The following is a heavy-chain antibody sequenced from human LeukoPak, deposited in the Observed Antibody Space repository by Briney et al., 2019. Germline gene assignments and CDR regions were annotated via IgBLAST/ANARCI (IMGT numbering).Heavy chain of an antibody. V-gene: IGHV1-2*02. CDR2: ISPNSGGT. J-gene: IGHJ4*02. D-gene: IGHD3/OR15-3a*01. CDR3: ATLDRPSGLDYFDY. Sequence: ASVKVSCKASGYTFTGYYMHWVRQAPGQGLEWMGWISPNSGGTNYAQKFQGRVTMTRDTSISTAYMELSRLRSDDTAVYYCATLDRPSGLDYFDYWGQGTLVTVSS. CDR1: GYTFTGYY.